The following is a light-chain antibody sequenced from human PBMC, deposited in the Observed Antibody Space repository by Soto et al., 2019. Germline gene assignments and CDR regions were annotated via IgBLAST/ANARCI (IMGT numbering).Light chain of an antibody. CDR2: GAS. Sequence: EIVLTQSPGTLSLSPGDRATLSCRASQSVSNNYLAWYQQKPGEAPRLLIYGASNRATGIPDMFSGSGCGTDFTLTISRLEPEDVAVYYCQQYGSSGTFGQGTKVDI. J-gene: IGKJ1*01. CDR3: QQYGSSGT. CDR1: QSVSNNY. V-gene: IGKV3-20*01.